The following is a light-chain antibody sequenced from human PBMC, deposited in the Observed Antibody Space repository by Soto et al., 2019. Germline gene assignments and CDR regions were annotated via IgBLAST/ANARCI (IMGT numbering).Light chain of an antibody. V-gene: IGKV1-39*01. CDR3: QQSYDHPLT. CDR1: QTIRRN. J-gene: IGKJ5*01. CDR2: GAS. Sequence: DLQMTQSPSSLSASVGDRVSITCRASQTIRRNVNWFQQKPGEVPKILIYGASTLQSGVPSRFSGSGTGTDFTLTISNVQPEDFATYYCQQSYDHPLTFGQGTRLDI.